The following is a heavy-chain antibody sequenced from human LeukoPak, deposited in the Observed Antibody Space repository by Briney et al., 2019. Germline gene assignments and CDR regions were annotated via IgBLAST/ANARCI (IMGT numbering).Heavy chain of an antibody. Sequence: GESLRLSCEVSGFNFSRFAMYWVRQAPRKGLEWVAVVSESGDRTYYAASVKGRFSVSRDNSKNTLYLHLNSLRVEDAATYYCAKDHFGHQHDSRGYLDYYFGMDLWGQGTTVTVSS. V-gene: IGHV3-23*01. J-gene: IGHJ6*02. D-gene: IGHD3-22*01. CDR3: AKDHFGHQHDSRGYLDYYFGMDL. CDR1: GFNFSRFA. CDR2: VSESGDRT.